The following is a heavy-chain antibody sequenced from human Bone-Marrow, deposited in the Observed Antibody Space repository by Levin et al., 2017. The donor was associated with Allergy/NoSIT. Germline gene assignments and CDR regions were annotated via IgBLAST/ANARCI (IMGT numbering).Heavy chain of an antibody. CDR2: IYWDEDK. CDR3: AHLDTSMDYYFDY. CDR1: GFSPSPSGEG. J-gene: IGHJ4*02. D-gene: IGHD2-2*03. V-gene: IGHV2-5*02. Sequence: ASGPTLVKPTQTLTLTCTFSGFSPSPSGEGVGWVRQPPGKGLEWLAVIYWDEDKWYSPSLKTRLTVSKDTSKNQVVLKMTKMDPVDTATYYCAHLDTSMDYYFDYWGQGTLVTVSS.